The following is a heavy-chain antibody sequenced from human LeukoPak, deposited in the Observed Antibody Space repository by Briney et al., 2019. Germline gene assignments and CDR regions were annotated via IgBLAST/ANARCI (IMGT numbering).Heavy chain of an antibody. D-gene: IGHD5-24*01. Sequence: SQTLSLTCGISRDSVSCNFGTWNWIRQSPSRGLEWLGRTYYKSKWYNDYAVSVKSRITINPDTSNNQFSLQLDSVSPEDTAVYPCGRGWLQSDIEDWGQGTLVTVSS. J-gene: IGHJ4*02. CDR3: GRGWLQSDIED. V-gene: IGHV6-1*01. CDR1: RDSVSCNFGT. CDR2: TYYKSKWYN.